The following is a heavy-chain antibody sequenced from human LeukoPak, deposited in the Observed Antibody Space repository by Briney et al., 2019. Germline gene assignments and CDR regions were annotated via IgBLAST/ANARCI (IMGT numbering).Heavy chain of an antibody. Sequence: SETLSLTCAVHGGSVSGYYWSWIRQPPGKGLEWIGEISHRGRTHYNPSLQSRVFMSVDTSKNQFALNLNSVTAADTAVYYCARVPLRFLEPFDYWGQGILVTVSS. CDR3: ARVPLRFLEPFDY. CDR1: GGSVSGYY. CDR2: ISHRGRT. V-gene: IGHV4-34*01. J-gene: IGHJ4*02. D-gene: IGHD3-3*01.